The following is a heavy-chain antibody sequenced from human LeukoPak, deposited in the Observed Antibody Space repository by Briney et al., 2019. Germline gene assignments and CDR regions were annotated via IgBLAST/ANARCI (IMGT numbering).Heavy chain of an antibody. CDR2: IYPYDSDI. J-gene: IGHJ4*02. V-gene: IGHV5-51*01. Sequence: GESLKISCKGSGYIFASYWIGWVRQMPGKGLEWMGIIYPYDSDIRHSPSFQGQVTISADKSINTAYLQWSSLKTSDTAMYYCARRNQPLPYDYWGQGTLVTVSS. CDR1: GYIFASYW. CDR3: ARRNQPLPYDY. D-gene: IGHD2-2*01.